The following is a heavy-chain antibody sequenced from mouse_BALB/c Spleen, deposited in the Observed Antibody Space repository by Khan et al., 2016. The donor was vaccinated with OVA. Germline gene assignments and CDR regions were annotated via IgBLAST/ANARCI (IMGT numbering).Heavy chain of an antibody. Sequence: EVQLQESGPGLVKPSQSLSLTCTVTGYSITSNYAWNWIRQFPGNKLEWMGYISYSGTTSYNPSLKSRISITRATSKNQFFLPLNSVTTEDTATYYCARGNYYGYAMDYWGQGTSVTVSS. CDR3: ARGNYYGYAMDY. D-gene: IGHD1-1*01. V-gene: IGHV3-2*02. CDR2: ISYSGTT. CDR1: GYSITSNYA. J-gene: IGHJ4*01.